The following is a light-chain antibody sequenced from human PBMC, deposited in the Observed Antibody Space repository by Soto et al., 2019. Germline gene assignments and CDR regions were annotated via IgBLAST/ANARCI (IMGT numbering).Light chain of an antibody. CDR3: QHYNSYSEA. Sequence: QMTQSPSTLSASVGDRVTITCRASQNIRSRLAWFQQKPGQAPKLLIYKASSLVSGVPSRFSGSGSGTHFTLTISSLQPDDFATYYCQHYNSYSEAFGQGTKVDIK. V-gene: IGKV1-5*03. CDR1: QNIRSR. J-gene: IGKJ1*01. CDR2: KAS.